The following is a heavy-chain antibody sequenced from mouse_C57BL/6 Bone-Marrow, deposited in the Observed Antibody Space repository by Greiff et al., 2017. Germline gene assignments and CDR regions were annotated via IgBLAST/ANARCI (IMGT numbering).Heavy chain of an antibody. J-gene: IGHJ4*01. CDR3: APEVATRNCARDD. CDR2: IDPSASYT. Sequence: VQLQQPGAELVKPGASVKMSCKASGYTFTSYWMQWVKQRPGQGLEWIGEIDPSASYTNSNQKFKGKATLTVDTSSSTAYILLSSLTSWDSAVYNSAPEVATRNCARDDWGKGTTVTVSS. V-gene: IGHV1-50*01. CDR1: GYTFTSYW. D-gene: IGHD1-1*01.